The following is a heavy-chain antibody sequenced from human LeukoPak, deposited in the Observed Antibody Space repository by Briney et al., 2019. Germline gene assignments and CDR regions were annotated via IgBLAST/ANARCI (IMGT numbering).Heavy chain of an antibody. CDR1: GFTFSSYA. CDR3: AKDGSGSYYSND. Sequence: GGSLRLSCAASGFTFSSYAMSWVRQAPGKGLEWVSAISGSGGSTYYADSVKGRFTISRDNSKNTLYLQVNSLRAEDTAVYYCAKDGSGSYYSNDWGQGTLVTVSS. J-gene: IGHJ4*02. D-gene: IGHD3-10*01. CDR2: ISGSGGST. V-gene: IGHV3-23*01.